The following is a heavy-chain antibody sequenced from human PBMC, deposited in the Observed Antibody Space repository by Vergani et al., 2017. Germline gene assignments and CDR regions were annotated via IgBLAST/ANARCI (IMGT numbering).Heavy chain of an antibody. Sequence: EKQLVQSGSETKKRGESLKISCQAFGYIFSNFWIGWVRQRPGRGLEWMGIIYPGDSEVKSNPTFRGQVIFSVDTSVNTAYLQWRSLQASDTATYFCASGGHGSENGGALQLWGQGTNITVSS. J-gene: IGHJ3*01. CDR3: ASGGHGSENGGALQL. CDR1: GYIFSNFW. CDR2: IYPGDSEV. V-gene: IGHV5-51*01. D-gene: IGHD3-10*01.